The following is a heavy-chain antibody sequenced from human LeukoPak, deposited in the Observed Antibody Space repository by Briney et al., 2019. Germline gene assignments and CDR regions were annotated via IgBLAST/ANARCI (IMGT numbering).Heavy chain of an antibody. J-gene: IGHJ4*02. CDR2: IYPGDSDT. CDR1: GYSFTSYW. V-gene: IGHV5-51*01. Sequence: GESLDISFQCSGYSFTSYWIGWVRPMPGKGLEWMGIIYPGDSDTRYSPSFQGQVTISADKSISTAYLQWSSLKASDTAMYYCARPSSSEGDYWGQGTLVTVSS. CDR3: ARPSSSEGDY. D-gene: IGHD6-6*01.